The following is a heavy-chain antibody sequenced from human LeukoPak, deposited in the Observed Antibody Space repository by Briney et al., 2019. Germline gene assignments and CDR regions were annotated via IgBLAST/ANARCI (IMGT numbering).Heavy chain of an antibody. CDR3: ASRPVGSQPAAFDI. Sequence: KPSETLSLTCTVSGGSISSYYWSWIRQPPGKGLEWIGYIYYSGSTNYNPSLKSRVTISVDTSKNQFSLKLSSVTAADTAVYYCASRPVGSQPAAFDIWGQGTMVTVSS. V-gene: IGHV4-59*01. CDR1: GGSISSYY. CDR2: IYYSGST. D-gene: IGHD1-14*01. J-gene: IGHJ3*02.